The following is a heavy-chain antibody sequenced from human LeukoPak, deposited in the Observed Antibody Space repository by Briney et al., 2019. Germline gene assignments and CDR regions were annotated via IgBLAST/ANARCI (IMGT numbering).Heavy chain of an antibody. CDR2: TSYDESNK. CDR1: GFTFSSYA. Sequence: GGSLRLSCAASGFTFSSYAMYWVRQAPGKGLEWVAVTSYDESNKTYADSVKGRFTISSDNAKTTLYLQMDSPRAEDTAVYYCAKSGGYCSGGGCPGGDYYGMDVWGQGTRVTVSS. D-gene: IGHD2-15*01. J-gene: IGHJ6*02. CDR3: AKSGGYCSGGGCPGGDYYGMDV. V-gene: IGHV3-30*18.